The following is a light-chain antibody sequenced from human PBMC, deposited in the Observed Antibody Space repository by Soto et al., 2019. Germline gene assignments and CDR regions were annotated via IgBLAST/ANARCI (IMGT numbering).Light chain of an antibody. CDR1: QSVSSSY. Sequence: EIVMTQSPATPSVSPGERATLSCRASQSVSSSYLAWYQQKPGQAPRLLIYGASSRATGIPDRFSGSGSGTDFTLTISRLEPEDFAVYYCQQYGSSAWTFGQGTKVDIK. CDR3: QQYGSSAWT. V-gene: IGKV3-20*01. CDR2: GAS. J-gene: IGKJ1*01.